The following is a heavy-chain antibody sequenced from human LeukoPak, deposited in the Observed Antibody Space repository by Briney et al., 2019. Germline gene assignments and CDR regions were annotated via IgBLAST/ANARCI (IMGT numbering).Heavy chain of an antibody. V-gene: IGHV3-21*01. Sequence: PGGSLRLSCAASRFTFSTYSMNWVRQAPGKGLEWVSSISSSSSYIYYADSVKGRFTISRDNSKNTLYLQMNSLRAEDTAVYYCAREGGYSYDGFDYWGQGTLVTVSS. CDR1: RFTFSTYS. J-gene: IGHJ4*02. D-gene: IGHD5-18*01. CDR2: ISSSSSYI. CDR3: AREGGYSYDGFDY.